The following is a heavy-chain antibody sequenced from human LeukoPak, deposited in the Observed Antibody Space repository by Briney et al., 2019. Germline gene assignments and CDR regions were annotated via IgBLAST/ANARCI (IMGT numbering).Heavy chain of an antibody. Sequence: ASVKVSCKASGYTFTSYGISWVRQAPGEGLEWMGWISADNGNTNYAQKLQGRVTMTTDTSTSTAYMELRSLRSDDTAVYYCARGGGGITMVVVFFPGYYFDYWGKGTLATFSP. CDR1: GYTFTSYG. CDR3: ARGGGGITMVVVFFPGYYFDY. CDR2: ISADNGNT. V-gene: IGHV1-18*01. J-gene: IGHJ4*02. D-gene: IGHD3-22*01.